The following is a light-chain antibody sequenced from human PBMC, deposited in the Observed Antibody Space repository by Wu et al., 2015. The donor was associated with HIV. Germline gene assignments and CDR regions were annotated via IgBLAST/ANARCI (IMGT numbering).Light chain of an antibody. CDR1: QDITTY. J-gene: IGKJ2*01. CDR2: AAS. V-gene: IGKV1-9*01. Sequence: DIQMTQSPSSLSASVGDRVTISCRASQDITTYLAWYQEKSGKAPNLLIYAASTLQDGVPSRFSGAGSGTEFTLPINSLQPEDFATYFCQQATKYPYTFGQGTKGGDQT. CDR3: QQATKYPYT.